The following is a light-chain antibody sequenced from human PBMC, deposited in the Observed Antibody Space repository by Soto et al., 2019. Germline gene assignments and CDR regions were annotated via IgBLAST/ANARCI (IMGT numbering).Light chain of an antibody. V-gene: IGKV3-11*01. CDR2: DAS. CDR3: QQRTNWPRVT. Sequence: EIVLPQSPGTLSLSPGESATLSCRASQSIDSTYLAWYQQKPGQAPRLLIYDASNRATGIPARFSGSGSGTDFTLTISSLEPEDLAIYYCQQRTNWPRVTVGQGTKVDIK. CDR1: QSIDSTY. J-gene: IGKJ1*01.